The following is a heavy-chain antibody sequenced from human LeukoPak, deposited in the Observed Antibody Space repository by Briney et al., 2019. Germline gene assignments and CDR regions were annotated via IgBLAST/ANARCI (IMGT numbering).Heavy chain of an antibody. CDR1: GFTFSSYS. CDR3: AGPTGALYYYYGMDV. V-gene: IGHV3-48*01. D-gene: IGHD3-10*01. J-gene: IGHJ6*02. Sequence: GGSLRLSCAASGFTFSSYSMNWVRQAPGEGLEWVSYISSSSSTIYYADSVKGRFTISRDNAKNSLYLQMNSLRAEDTAVYYCAGPTGALYYYYGMDVWGQGTTVTVSS. CDR2: ISSSSSTI.